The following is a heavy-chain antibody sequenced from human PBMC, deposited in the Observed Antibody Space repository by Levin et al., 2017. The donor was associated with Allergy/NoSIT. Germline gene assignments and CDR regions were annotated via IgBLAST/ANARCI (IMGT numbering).Heavy chain of an antibody. CDR3: ARHSVYLPWRN. J-gene: IGHJ4*02. V-gene: IGHV4-39*01. D-gene: IGHD2/OR15-2a*01. CDR1: GGSISSSSYY. Sequence: SQTLSLTCTVSGGSISSSSYYWGWIRQPPGKGLEWIGSIYYSGSTYYNPSLKSRVTISVDTSKNQFSLKLSSVTAADTAVYYCARHSVYLPWRNWGQGTLVTVSS. CDR2: IYYSGST.